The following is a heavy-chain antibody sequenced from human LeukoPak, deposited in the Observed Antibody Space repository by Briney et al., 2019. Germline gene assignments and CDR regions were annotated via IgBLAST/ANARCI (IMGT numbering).Heavy chain of an antibody. CDR1: GGSISSGGYY. V-gene: IGHV4-31*03. J-gene: IGHJ6*02. D-gene: IGHD4-17*01. CDR3: ARDTYGDYSYGMDV. CDR2: IYYSGST. Sequence: KSSETLSLTCTVSGGSISSGGYYWSWIRQHPGKGLEWIGYIYYSGSTYYNPSLKSRVTISVDTSKNQFSLKLSSVTAADTAVYYCARDTYGDYSYGMDVWGQGTTVTVSS.